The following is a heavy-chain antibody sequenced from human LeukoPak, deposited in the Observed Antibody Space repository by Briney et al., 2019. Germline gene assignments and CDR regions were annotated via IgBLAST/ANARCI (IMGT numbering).Heavy chain of an antibody. V-gene: IGHV3-53*01. CDR1: GFTVSSDS. J-gene: IGHJ4*02. Sequence: GGSQRLSCTVSGFTVSSDSMSWVRQAPGKGLEWVSFIYSDNTHYSDSVKGRLTISRDNSKNTLYLQMNSLKAEDTAVYYCARRAGAYSHPYDYWGQGTLVTVSS. D-gene: IGHD4/OR15-4a*01. CDR3: ARRAGAYSHPYDY. CDR2: IYSDNT.